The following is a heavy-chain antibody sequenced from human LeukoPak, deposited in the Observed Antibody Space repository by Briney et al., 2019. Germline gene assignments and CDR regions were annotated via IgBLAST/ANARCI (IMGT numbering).Heavy chain of an antibody. CDR1: GYSFTSYW. Sequence: GESLKISCKGSGYSFTSYWIGWVRQMPGKGLEWMGIIYPGDSDTRYSPSFQGQVTTSADKSISTAYLQWSSLKASDTAMYYCARLVGYCSSTSCYYYYYYYMDVWGKGTTVTVSS. CDR3: ARLVGYCSSTSCYYYYYYYMDV. J-gene: IGHJ6*03. V-gene: IGHV5-51*01. CDR2: IYPGDSDT. D-gene: IGHD2-2*01.